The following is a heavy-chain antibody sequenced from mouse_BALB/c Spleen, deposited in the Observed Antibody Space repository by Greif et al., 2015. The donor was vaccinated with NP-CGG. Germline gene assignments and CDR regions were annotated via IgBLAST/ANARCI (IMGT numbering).Heavy chain of an antibody. CDR2: INPGSGGT. Sequence: QVQLKESGAELVRPGTSVKVSCKASGYAFTNYLIDWVKQRPGQGLEWIGVINPGSGGTNYNEKFKGKATLTADKSSSTAYMQLSSLTSDDSAVYFCARVWLRRGMDYWGQGTSVTVPS. J-gene: IGHJ4*01. D-gene: IGHD2-2*01. V-gene: IGHV1-54*01. CDR3: ARVWLRRGMDY. CDR1: GYAFTNYL.